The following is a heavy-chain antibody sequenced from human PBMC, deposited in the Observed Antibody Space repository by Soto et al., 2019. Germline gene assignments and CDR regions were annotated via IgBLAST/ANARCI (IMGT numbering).Heavy chain of an antibody. CDR2: ISGSGGST. V-gene: IGHV3-23*01. J-gene: IGHJ3*02. Sequence: EVQLLESGGGLVQPGGSLRLSCAASGFTFSSYAMSWVRQAPGKGLEWVSAISGSGGSTYYADSVKGRFTISRDNSKNTLYLQMNSLRAEDTAVYYCAKDQPLYSSGKDAFDIWGQGTMVTVSS. CDR3: AKDQPLYSSGKDAFDI. CDR1: GFTFSSYA. D-gene: IGHD6-19*01.